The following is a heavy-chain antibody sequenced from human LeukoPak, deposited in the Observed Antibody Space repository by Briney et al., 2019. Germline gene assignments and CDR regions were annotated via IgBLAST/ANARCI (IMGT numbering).Heavy chain of an antibody. CDR3: ASGIVVVVAATTNYYYYYGMDV. CDR2: IYYSGST. CDR1: GGSISSGGYY. J-gene: IGHJ6*02. V-gene: IGHV4-31*03. D-gene: IGHD2-15*01. Sequence: PSQTLSLTCTVSGGSISSGGYYWSWIRQHPGKGLEWIGYIYYSGSTYYNPSLKSRVTISVDTSKNQFSLKLSSVTAADTAVYYCASGIVVVVAATTNYYYYYGMDVWGQETTVTVSS.